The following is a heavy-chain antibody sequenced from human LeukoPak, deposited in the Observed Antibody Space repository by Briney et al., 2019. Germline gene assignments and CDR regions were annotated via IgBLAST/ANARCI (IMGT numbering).Heavy chain of an antibody. CDR3: ARDGRGNDFDY. V-gene: IGHV1-46*01. CDR1: GYTFTSYY. D-gene: IGHD3/OR15-3a*01. J-gene: IGHJ4*02. Sequence: GASVQVSCKASGYTFTSYYMHWVRQAPGQGLEWMGIINPSGGSTSYAQKFQGRVTMSVDTSKNQFSLKLSSVTAADTAVYYCARDGRGNDFDYWGQGTLVTVSS. CDR2: INPSGGST.